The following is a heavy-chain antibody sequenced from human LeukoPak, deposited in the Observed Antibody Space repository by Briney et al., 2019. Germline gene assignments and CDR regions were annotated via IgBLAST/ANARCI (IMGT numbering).Heavy chain of an antibody. Sequence: SSETLSLTCTVSDGSLINYFWTWIRRPAGKGLEWIGLVYTSGSTNYNASLRGRLTMSIDTSKNQFSLNLTSVTAADTAVYYCARVSGLIRGPHYFYYMDVWGKGTTVTISS. CDR2: VYTSGST. CDR1: DGSLINYF. CDR3: ARVSGLIRGPHYFYYMDV. J-gene: IGHJ6*03. V-gene: IGHV4-4*07. D-gene: IGHD3-10*01.